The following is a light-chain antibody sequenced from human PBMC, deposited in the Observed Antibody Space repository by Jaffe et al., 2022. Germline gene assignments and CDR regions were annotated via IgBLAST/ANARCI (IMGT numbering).Light chain of an antibody. CDR1: QNVDVY. Sequence: DIRLTQSPSTLSASVGDTVLITCRANQNVDVYLAWLQQRPGQVPNLLIYKTSNLDRGVPSRFSARGSGTEFTLTIRSLQPEDSGTYFCLQSRVGYSFGQGTKVEI. V-gene: IGKV1-5*03. J-gene: IGKJ2*01. CDR2: KTS. CDR3: LQSRVGYS.